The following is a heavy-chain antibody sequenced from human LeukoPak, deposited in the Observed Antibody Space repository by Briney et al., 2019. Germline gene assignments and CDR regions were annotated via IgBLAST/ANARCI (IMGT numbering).Heavy chain of an antibody. CDR3: ATVYKDYMDV. Sequence: ASVKVSCKFSGDTLTKLSIHWVRQGPGNRLEWMGGFDPEDGARSLAQKFQDRVTMTEDTATDTAYLEVSSLRSEDTAVYYCATVYKDYMDVWGKGATVIVSS. CDR2: FDPEDGAR. D-gene: IGHD3-10*01. J-gene: IGHJ6*03. CDR1: GDTLTKLS. V-gene: IGHV1-24*01.